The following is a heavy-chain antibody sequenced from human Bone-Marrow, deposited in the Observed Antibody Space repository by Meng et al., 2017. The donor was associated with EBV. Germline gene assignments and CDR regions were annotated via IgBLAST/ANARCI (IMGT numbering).Heavy chain of an antibody. D-gene: IGHD4-17*01. CDR1: GYTFTSYV. V-gene: IGHV1-3*01. CDR3: ARGSDYGDYQPLGY. J-gene: IGHJ4*02. CDR2: INGGNGNT. Sequence: QVQLVQSGAEVKKPGASVKVSCKASGYTFTSYVINWVRQAPGQRLEWMGWINGGNGNTKYSQKFQGRVTITRDTSASTAYVELSSLRSEDTAVYYCARGSDYGDYQPLGYWGQGTLVTVSS.